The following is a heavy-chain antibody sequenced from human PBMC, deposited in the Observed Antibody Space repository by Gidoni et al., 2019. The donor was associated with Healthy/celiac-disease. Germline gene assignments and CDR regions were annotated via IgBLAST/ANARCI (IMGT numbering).Heavy chain of an antibody. CDR3: AKDCYGDYPSLFDY. Sequence: DVQLVESGGGLVQPGRSPRPSCAASGSPFADSAMHWVRQAPGKALEWVSGISWNSGSIGYADSVKGRFTISRDNAKNSLYLQMNSLRAEDTALYYCAKDCYGDYPSLFDYWGQGTLVTVSS. CDR2: ISWNSGSI. J-gene: IGHJ4*02. V-gene: IGHV3-9*01. D-gene: IGHD4-17*01. CDR1: GSPFADSA.